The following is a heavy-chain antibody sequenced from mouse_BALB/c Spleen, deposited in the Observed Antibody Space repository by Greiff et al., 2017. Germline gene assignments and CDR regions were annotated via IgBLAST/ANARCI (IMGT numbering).Heavy chain of an antibody. J-gene: IGHJ3*01. V-gene: IGHV7-3*02. CDR3: ARGAWFAY. CDR1: GFTFTDYY. CDR2: IRNKANGYTT. Sequence: EVQRVESGGGLVQPGGSLRLSCATSGFTFTDYYMSWVRQPPGKALEWLGFIRNKANGYTTEYSASVKGRFTISRDNSQSILYLQMNTLRAEDSATYYCARGAWFAYWGQGTLVTVSA.